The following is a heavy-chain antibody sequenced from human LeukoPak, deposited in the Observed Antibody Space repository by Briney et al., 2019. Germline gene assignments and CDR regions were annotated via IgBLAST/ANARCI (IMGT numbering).Heavy chain of an antibody. J-gene: IGHJ4*02. Sequence: GGSLRLSCAAPGFTFSHYWMQWVRHAPGKGVVWVSHINNEGSSTIYADSVKGRFTISRENEKNTVYVKMNSVRDEDTEVYYCARERSGWLFDYWGQGTLVTVSS. CDR1: GFTFSHYW. CDR2: INNEGSST. CDR3: ARERSGWLFDY. D-gene: IGHD6-19*01. V-gene: IGHV3-74*01.